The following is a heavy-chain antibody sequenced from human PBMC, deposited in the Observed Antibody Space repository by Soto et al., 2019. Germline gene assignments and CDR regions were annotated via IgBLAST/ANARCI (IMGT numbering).Heavy chain of an antibody. CDR3: AKDPSDYYYAYFDY. CDR1: GFTCSSYA. J-gene: IGHJ4*02. D-gene: IGHD3-22*01. CDR2: ISGSCRST. V-gene: IGHV3-23*01. Sequence: EVQLLESGGGLVQPGGSLRLSCAASGFTCSSYAMGWVRQAPGKGLEWVPVISGSCRSTYHTASVGGRFTISRDNSQNTIYLQMNSLRAEDTAVYYCAKDPSDYYYAYFDYWGQGTLVSVSS.